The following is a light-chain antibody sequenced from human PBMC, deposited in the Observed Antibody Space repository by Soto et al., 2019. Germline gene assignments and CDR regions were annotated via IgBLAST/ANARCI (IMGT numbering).Light chain of an antibody. CDR3: QQYNNWPLYT. V-gene: IGKV3-15*01. CDR2: GAS. CDR1: QSVSSN. J-gene: IGKJ2*01. Sequence: EIAMTQSPATLSVSPGERATLSCRASQSVSSNLAWYQQKPGQAPRLLIYGASTRATGIPARFSGSGSGTEFTLTISSRQSEDFAVYYCQQYNNWPLYTFGQGTKLEIK.